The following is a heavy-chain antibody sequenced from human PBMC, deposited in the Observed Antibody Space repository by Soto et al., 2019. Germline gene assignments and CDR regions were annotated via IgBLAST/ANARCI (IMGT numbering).Heavy chain of an antibody. V-gene: IGHV1-69*02. CDR2: IIPILGIA. CDR3: ARMRSGSDLLPFDY. CDR1: GGTFSSYT. J-gene: IGHJ4*02. Sequence: QVQLVQSGAEVKKPGSSVKVSCKASGGTFSSYTISWVRQAPGQGLEWMGRIIPILGIANYAQKFQGRVTITADKSTSTAYMELSSLRSEDTAVYYCARMRSGSDLLPFDYWGQGTLVTVSS. D-gene: IGHD5-12*01.